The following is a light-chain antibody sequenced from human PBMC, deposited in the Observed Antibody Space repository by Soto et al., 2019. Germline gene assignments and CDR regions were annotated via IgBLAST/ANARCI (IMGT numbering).Light chain of an antibody. CDR2: NVS. CDR3: SSYTSSSTYV. CDR1: SSDVGGHNS. V-gene: IGLV2-14*03. J-gene: IGLJ1*01. Sequence: QSVLTQPASVSGSPGQSITISCTGTSSDVGGHNSVSWYQQHTGKAPKLMIYNVSNRPSGISDRFSGSRSGNTAYLTISGLQAEDEADYYCSSYTSSSTYVFGTGTKLTVL.